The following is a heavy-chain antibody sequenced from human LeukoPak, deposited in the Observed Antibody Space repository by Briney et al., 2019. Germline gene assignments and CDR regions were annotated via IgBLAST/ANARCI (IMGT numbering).Heavy chain of an antibody. CDR2: ITPFNGNT. V-gene: IGHV1-45*02. D-gene: IGHD6-19*01. J-gene: IGHJ4*02. Sequence: GASVKVSCKASGYTFTYRYLHWVRQAPGQALEWMGWITPFNGNTNYAQKFQDRVTITRDRSMSTAYMELSSLRSEDTAMYYCASGDSSGWRSDYWGQGTLVTVSS. CDR3: ASGDSSGWRSDY. CDR1: GYTFTYRY.